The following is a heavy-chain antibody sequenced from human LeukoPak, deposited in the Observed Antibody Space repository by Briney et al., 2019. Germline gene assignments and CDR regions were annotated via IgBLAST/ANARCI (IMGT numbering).Heavy chain of an antibody. CDR2: INPNSGGT. J-gene: IGHJ3*02. CDR1: GYTFTGYY. D-gene: IGHD2-2*02. Sequence: GASVKVSCKASGYTFTGYYMHWARQAPGQGLEWMGWINPNSGGTNYAQKFQGRVTMTRDTSISTAYMELSRLRSDDTAVYYCARDHGYCSSTSCYNAFDIWGQGTMVTVSS. V-gene: IGHV1-2*02. CDR3: ARDHGYCSSTSCYNAFDI.